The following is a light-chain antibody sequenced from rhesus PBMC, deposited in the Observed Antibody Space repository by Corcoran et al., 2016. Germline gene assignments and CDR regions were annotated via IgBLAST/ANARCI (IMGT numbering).Light chain of an antibody. CDR2: EAS. Sequence: DIQMTQSPSVLSASVGDRVTISCRVSQNIYSNLAWYQQKPGKAPKRLIYEASSLETGIPSRFSGGGSGTDFTLTNSSLQPKDSASYYCQHYYDIPLTFGGGTKVEIK. CDR3: QHYYDIPLT. J-gene: IGKJ4*01. V-gene: IGKV1-44*01. CDR1: QNIYSN.